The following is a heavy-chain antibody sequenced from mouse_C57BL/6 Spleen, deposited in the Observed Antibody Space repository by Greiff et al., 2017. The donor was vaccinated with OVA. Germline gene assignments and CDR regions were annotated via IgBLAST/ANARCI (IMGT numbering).Heavy chain of an antibody. CDR2: INPNYGTT. CDR3: LYDGYYGFAY. D-gene: IGHD2-3*01. V-gene: IGHV1-39*01. Sequence: EVQLQQSGPELVKPGASVKISCKASGYSFTDYKMNWVKQSNGKSREWIGVINPNYGTTSYNQKFKGKATLTVDQSSSPAYMQLNSLTSEDSAVYYCLYDGYYGFAYWGQGTLVTVSA. CDR1: GYSFTDYK. J-gene: IGHJ3*01.